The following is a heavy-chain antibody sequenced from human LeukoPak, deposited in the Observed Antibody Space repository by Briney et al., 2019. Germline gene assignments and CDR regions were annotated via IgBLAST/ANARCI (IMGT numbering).Heavy chain of an antibody. J-gene: IGHJ5*02. V-gene: IGHV1-69*04. D-gene: IGHD3-22*01. CDR2: IIPILGIA. CDR3: ARDPSPRETPITMIFVEGSWFDP. CDR1: GGTFSSYA. Sequence: SVKVSCKASGGTFSSYAISWVRQAPGQGLEWMGRIIPILGIANYAQKFQGRVTITADKSTSTAYMELSSLRSEDTAVYYCARDPSPRETPITMIFVEGSWFDPWGRGTLVTVSS.